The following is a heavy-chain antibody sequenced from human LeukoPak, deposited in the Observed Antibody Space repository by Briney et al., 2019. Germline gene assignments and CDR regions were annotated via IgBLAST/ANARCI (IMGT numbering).Heavy chain of an antibody. J-gene: IGHJ5*02. D-gene: IGHD2-2*02. Sequence: SETLSLTCTVSGGSISSGDYYWSWIRQPPGTGLEWIGYIYYSGCTYYNPSLKSRVTISVDTSKNQFSLKLSSVTAADTAVYYCARRPDCSSTSCYSFWFDPWGQGTLVTVSS. CDR3: ARRPDCSSTSCYSFWFDP. CDR2: IYYSGCT. V-gene: IGHV4-30-4*08. CDR1: GGSISSGDYY.